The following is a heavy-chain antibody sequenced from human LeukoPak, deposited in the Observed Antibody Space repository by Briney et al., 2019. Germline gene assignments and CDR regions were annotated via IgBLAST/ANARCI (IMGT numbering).Heavy chain of an antibody. Sequence: ASETLSLTCTVSGGSISSSSYYWGWIRQPPGKGLEWIGSIYYSGSTYYNPSLKSRVTISVDTSKNQFSLKLSSVTAADTAVYYCAHLSVAGGGVDYWGQGTLVTVSS. CDR1: GGSISSSSYY. D-gene: IGHD6-19*01. J-gene: IGHJ4*02. CDR3: AHLSVAGGGVDY. V-gene: IGHV4-39*07. CDR2: IYYSGST.